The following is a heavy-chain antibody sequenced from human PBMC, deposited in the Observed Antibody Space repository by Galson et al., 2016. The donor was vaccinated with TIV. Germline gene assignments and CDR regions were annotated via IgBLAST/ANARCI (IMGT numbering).Heavy chain of an antibody. Sequence: SVKVSCKASGDTFASYAFSWVRQAPGQGLEVMGRIIPILGSSDYAQRFQGRVTITADASTSTVYMELRSLRSEDTAMYYYARVRFGELSGYYYYMDVWGKGTTVTVSS. CDR1: GDTFASYA. CDR2: IIPILGSS. J-gene: IGHJ6*03. CDR3: ARVRFGELSGYYYYMDV. V-gene: IGHV1-69*13. D-gene: IGHD3-10*01.